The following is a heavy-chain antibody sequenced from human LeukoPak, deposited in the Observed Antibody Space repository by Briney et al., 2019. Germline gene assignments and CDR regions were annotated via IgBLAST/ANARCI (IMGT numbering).Heavy chain of an antibody. Sequence: GESLKISCKGSGYSFTYYWIGWVRQMPGKGLEWMGIIYPGDSDTRYSPSFQGQVTISADKSTSTAYLQYSSLKASDTAMYYCARQSGWSYNWFDPWGQGTLVTVSP. CDR2: IYPGDSDT. CDR3: ARQSGWSYNWFDP. J-gene: IGHJ5*02. D-gene: IGHD6-19*01. V-gene: IGHV5-51*01. CDR1: GYSFTYYW.